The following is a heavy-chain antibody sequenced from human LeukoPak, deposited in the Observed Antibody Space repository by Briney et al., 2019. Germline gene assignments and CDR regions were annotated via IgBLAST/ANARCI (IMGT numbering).Heavy chain of an antibody. D-gene: IGHD2-15*01. CDR1: GFTFTNYA. CDR2: IRYDGSTT. J-gene: IGHJ6*03. CDR3: AKALEDCSGGGCFSGYMDV. V-gene: IGHV3-30*02. Sequence: GGSLRLSCAASGFTFTNYAIHWVRQAPGKGLDWVAIIRYDGSTTYSTAMKGRFTISRDNSKNTVYLQMNSLGAEDTAVYYCAKALEDCSGGGCFSGYMDVWGKGTTVTVSS.